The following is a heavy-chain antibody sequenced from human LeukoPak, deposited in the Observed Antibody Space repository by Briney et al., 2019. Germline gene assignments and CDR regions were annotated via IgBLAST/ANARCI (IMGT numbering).Heavy chain of an antibody. D-gene: IGHD2-2*02. J-gene: IGHJ4*02. CDR2: ISGSGGST. Sequence: PGGSLRLSCAASGFTFSSYAMSWVRQAPGKGLEWVSAISGSGGSTYYADSVKGRFTISRDNSKNTLDLQMNSLRAEDTAVYYCAKDGIVVVPAAIGYATSGYDLGYWGQGTLVTVSS. V-gene: IGHV3-23*01. CDR3: AKDGIVVVPAAIGYATSGYDLGY. CDR1: GFTFSSYA.